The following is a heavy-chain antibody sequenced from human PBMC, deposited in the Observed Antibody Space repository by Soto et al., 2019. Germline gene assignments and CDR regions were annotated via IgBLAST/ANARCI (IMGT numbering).Heavy chain of an antibody. V-gene: IGHV3-23*01. CDR1: VFTFSSYA. D-gene: IGHD3-10*01. J-gene: IGHJ3*01. Sequence: EVQLLDSGGGLVQPGGSLRLSCAASVFTFSSYAMSWVRQAPGKGLEWVSSVSGSGGGTYYADSVKGRFTISRDNSKNTLSLQMNSLRAEDTAVYSCAKSRGSGSYFNTSDAFDFWGQGKMVTVSS. CDR3: AKSRGSGSYFNTSDAFDF. CDR2: VSGSGGGT.